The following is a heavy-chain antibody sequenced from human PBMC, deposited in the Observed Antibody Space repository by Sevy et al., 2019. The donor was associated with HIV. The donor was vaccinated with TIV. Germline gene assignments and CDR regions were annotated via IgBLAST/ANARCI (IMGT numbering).Heavy chain of an antibody. CDR2: ISSSGSTI. V-gene: IGHV3-11*01. J-gene: IGHJ6*02. CDR1: GFTFSDYY. CDR3: ARDRGGYCSGGSCYSSLGMDV. D-gene: IGHD2-15*01. Sequence: GGSLRLSCAASGFTFSDYYMSWIRQAPGKGLEWVSYISSSGSTIYYANSVKGRFTISRDNAKNSLYLQMNSLRAEDTAVYYCARDRGGYCSGGSCYSSLGMDVWGQGTTVTVSS.